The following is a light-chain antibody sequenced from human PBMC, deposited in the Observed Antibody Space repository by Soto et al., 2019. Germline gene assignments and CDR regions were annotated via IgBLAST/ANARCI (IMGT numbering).Light chain of an antibody. CDR3: QHLNSYPSLT. V-gene: IGKV1-9*01. CDR2: AAS. Sequence: DIQLTQSPSFLSASVGDRDTFTCRASQGISSYLAWYQQKPGKAPKLLIYAASTLQSGVPSRFSGSGSGTEFPLTISSLLPQDFATYYCQHLNSYPSLTFGGGTKVEIK. CDR1: QGISSY. J-gene: IGKJ4*01.